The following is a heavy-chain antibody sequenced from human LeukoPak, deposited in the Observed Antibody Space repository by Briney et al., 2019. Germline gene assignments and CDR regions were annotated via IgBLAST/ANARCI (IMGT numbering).Heavy chain of an antibody. CDR1: GGSFSGYY. Sequence: SETLSLTCAVYGGSFSGYYWSWIRQLPGKGLEWIGEINHSGSTNYNPSLKSRVTISVDTSKNQFSLKLTSVTAADTAVYYCARGRSAYDSSAYYYGNWGQGILVTVSS. CDR2: INHSGST. CDR3: ARGRSAYDSSAYYYGN. J-gene: IGHJ4*02. D-gene: IGHD3-22*01. V-gene: IGHV4-34*01.